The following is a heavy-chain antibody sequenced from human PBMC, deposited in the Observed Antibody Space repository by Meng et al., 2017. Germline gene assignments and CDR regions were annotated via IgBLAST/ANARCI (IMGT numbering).Heavy chain of an antibody. V-gene: IGHV5-51*01. CDR2: IYPGGSDT. CDR1: GYIFTSYW. CDR3: ASGYSYGHGSRAFDI. J-gene: IGHJ3*02. D-gene: IGHD5-18*01. Sequence: KVSCKGSGYIFTSYWIGWVRQLPGKGLEWMGIIYPGGSDTRYRQAFQGQVTISPDKSISTAYLQWSSLKASDTAMYYCASGYSYGHGSRAFDIWGQGTMVTVSS.